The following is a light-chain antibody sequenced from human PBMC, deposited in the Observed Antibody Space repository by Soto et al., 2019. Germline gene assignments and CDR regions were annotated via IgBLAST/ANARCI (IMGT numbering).Light chain of an antibody. CDR1: SSNIGNNY. V-gene: IGLV1-47*01. CDR2: RDS. J-gene: IGLJ3*02. Sequence: QTVVIQSPSASATPGQRVTVSCSGSSSNIGNNYVYWFQQLPGAAPKLLIYRDSQRPSGVPDRFSGSKSGTSASLAISGLQSEDEAVYYCATWEDNLTARVFGGGTKLTVL. CDR3: ATWEDNLTARV.